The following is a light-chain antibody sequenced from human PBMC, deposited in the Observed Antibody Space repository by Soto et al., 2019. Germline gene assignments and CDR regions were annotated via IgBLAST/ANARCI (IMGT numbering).Light chain of an antibody. CDR1: SSDVGRYKL. CDR3: SSYTTSSTLI. Sequence: QSVLTQPASFSGSPGQSITLSCTGTSSDVGRYKLVSWYQQHPGKAPKLMIYDVTNRPSGVSNRFSGSKSGNTASLTISGIQAEDEADYYCSSYTTSSTLIFGGGTKLTVL. V-gene: IGLV2-14*03. J-gene: IGLJ2*01. CDR2: DVT.